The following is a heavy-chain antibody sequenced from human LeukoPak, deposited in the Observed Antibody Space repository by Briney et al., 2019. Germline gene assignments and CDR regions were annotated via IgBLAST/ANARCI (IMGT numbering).Heavy chain of an antibody. CDR3: AKGDGSGSYYLMDY. J-gene: IGHJ4*02. CDR2: ISGSGGST. Sequence: GGSLRLSCAASGFTFSSYAMSWVRQAPGKGLEWVPAISGSGGSTYYADSVKGRFTISRDNSKNTLYLQMNSLRAEDTAVYYCAKGDGSGSYYLMDYWGQGTLVTVSS. CDR1: GFTFSSYA. D-gene: IGHD3-10*01. V-gene: IGHV3-23*01.